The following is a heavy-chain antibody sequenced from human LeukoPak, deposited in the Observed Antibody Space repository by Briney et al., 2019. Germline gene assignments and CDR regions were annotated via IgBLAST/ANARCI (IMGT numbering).Heavy chain of an antibody. V-gene: IGHV4-39*01. J-gene: IGHJ4*02. CDR2: IYYSGST. CDR3: ASFSYRTFDY. CDR1: GGSISSSSYY. D-gene: IGHD5-18*01. Sequence: SETLSLTCTVSGGSISSSSYYWGWIRQPPGKGLEWIGSIYYSGSTCYNPSLKSRVTISVDTSKNQFSLKLSSVTAADTAVYYCASFSYRTFDYWGQGTLVTVSS.